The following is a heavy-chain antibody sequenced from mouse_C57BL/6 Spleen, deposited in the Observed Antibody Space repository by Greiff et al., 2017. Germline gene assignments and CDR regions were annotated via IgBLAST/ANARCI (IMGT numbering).Heavy chain of an antibody. CDR2: ISSGGSYT. Sequence: EVKLMESGGDLVKPGGSLKLSCAASGFTFSSYGMSWVRQTPDKRLEWVATISSGGSYTYYPDSVKGRFTISRDNAKNTLYLQMSSLKSEDTAMYYCARLNYGSSYLAYWGQGTLVTVSA. CDR3: ARLNYGSSYLAY. J-gene: IGHJ3*01. D-gene: IGHD1-1*01. CDR1: GFTFSSYG. V-gene: IGHV5-6*01.